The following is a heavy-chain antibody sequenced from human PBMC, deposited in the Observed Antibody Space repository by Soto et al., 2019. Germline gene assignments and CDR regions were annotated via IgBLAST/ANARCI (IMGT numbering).Heavy chain of an antibody. Sequence: TLSLTCAISGDSISMTTASWNCIRRSPSRGLEWLGRTYYRSKWYFDYAVSLQSRIIVSPDTSSNQLSLQLSSVTPEDTAVYYCARGAHGMAVASFDSWGQGTPVTVSS. CDR1: GDSISMTTAS. J-gene: IGHJ4*02. CDR3: ARGAHGMAVASFDS. CDR2: TYYRSKWYF. D-gene: IGHD6-19*01. V-gene: IGHV6-1*01.